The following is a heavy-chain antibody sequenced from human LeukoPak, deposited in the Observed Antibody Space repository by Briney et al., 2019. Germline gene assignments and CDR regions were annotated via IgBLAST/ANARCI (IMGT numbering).Heavy chain of an antibody. V-gene: IGHV1-8*01. D-gene: IGHD3-22*01. Sequence: ASVKVSCKASVYTFTSYDINWVRPATEQGLGWMGWMNPNSGNTGYAQKFQGRVTMTRITTISTPYMELSSLRSEDTAVYYCARPGSSGSYYEDYWGQGTLVTVSS. CDR1: VYTFTSYD. CDR2: MNPNSGNT. CDR3: ARPGSSGSYYEDY. J-gene: IGHJ4*02.